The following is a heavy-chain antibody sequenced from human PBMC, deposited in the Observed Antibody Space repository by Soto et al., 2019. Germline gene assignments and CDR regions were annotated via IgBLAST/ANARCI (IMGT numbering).Heavy chain of an antibody. J-gene: IGHJ4*02. D-gene: IGHD3-16*01. V-gene: IGHV1-18*01. CDR2: ISAYNGNT. CDR3: ASGGTPIDS. CDR1: GYTFTNFG. Sequence: QVQLVQSGAEVKKPGASVKVSCKTSGYTFTNFGLSWVRQAPGQGLEWMGWISAYNGNTNYAQNFQGRVTMTTDTSPSTAYMELRSLRSADTAVYSSASGGTPIDSWGQGTLVTVSS.